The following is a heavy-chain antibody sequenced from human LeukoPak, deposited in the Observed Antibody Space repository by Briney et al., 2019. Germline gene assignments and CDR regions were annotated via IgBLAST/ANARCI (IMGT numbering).Heavy chain of an antibody. CDR1: GFTFSNAW. D-gene: IGHD3-10*01. Sequence: PGGSLRLSCAASGFTFSNAWMSWVRQAPGKGLEWVGRIKSKIDGGTTDYAAPVKGRFTISRDDSKNTLYLQMNSLKTEDTAVYYCTTVSGSITMVRGVIALYYGMDVWGQGTTVTVSS. CDR2: IKSKIDGGTT. V-gene: IGHV3-15*01. CDR3: TTVSGSITMVRGVIALYYGMDV. J-gene: IGHJ6*02.